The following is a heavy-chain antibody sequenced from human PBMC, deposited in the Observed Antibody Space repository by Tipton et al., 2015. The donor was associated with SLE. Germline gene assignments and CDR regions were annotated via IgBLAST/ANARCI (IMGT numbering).Heavy chain of an antibody. D-gene: IGHD6-19*01. V-gene: IGHV4-39*01. CDR2: IYYSGST. CDR3: ARQCSGCLCPFDY. CDR1: GGSISSSRYY. J-gene: IGHJ4*02. Sequence: TLSLTCTVSGGSISSSRYYWGWIRQPPGKGLEWIGSIYYSGSTYYNPSLKGRVTISVDTSKNQFSLKLSSVTAADTAVYYCARQCSGCLCPFDYWGQGTLVTVSS.